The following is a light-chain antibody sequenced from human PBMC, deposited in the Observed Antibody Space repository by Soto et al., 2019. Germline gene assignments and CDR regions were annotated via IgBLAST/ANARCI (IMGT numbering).Light chain of an antibody. CDR2: DAF. J-gene: IGKJ1*01. CDR1: QPITTW. V-gene: IGKV1-5*01. CDR3: QQYNSPLTT. Sequence: DHQMTQSPCTQPGSERASVTDTCRARQPITTWLAWYQHQPGRAPRLLIYDAFALQSVVPSRFSGSGSGTEFTLTISSLQPDDFATYYCQQYNSPLTTFGQGTTVDLK.